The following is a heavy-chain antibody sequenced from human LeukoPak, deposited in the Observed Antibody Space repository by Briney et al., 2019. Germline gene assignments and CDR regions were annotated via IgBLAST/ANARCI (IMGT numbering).Heavy chain of an antibody. CDR2: INADGSTA. J-gene: IGHJ3*01. V-gene: IGHV3-74*01. D-gene: IGHD1-14*01. Sequence: GGSPRLSCAASGFTFGNSWVHWVRQAPGKGLVWVSLINADGSTATYADSVKGRLTISRDNARNTLSLQMNSLTIEDTAVYYCVVVVEPPDSDGFDVWGQGTMITVSS. CDR1: GFTFGNSW. CDR3: VVVVEPPDSDGFDV.